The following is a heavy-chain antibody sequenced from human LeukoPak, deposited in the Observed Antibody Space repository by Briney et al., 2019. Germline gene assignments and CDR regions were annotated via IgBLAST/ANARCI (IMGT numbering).Heavy chain of an antibody. CDR1: GGSISSHY. J-gene: IGHJ6*03. D-gene: IGHD2-2*01. Sequence: SETLSLTCTVSGGSISSHYWSWIRQPPGKGLEWIGYIYYSGSTNYNPSLKSRVTISVDTSKNQFSLKLSSVTAADTAVYYCARVPVSQICSRTSCYVYYYMDVWGKGTTVTVSS. CDR2: IYYSGST. CDR3: ARVPVSQICSRTSCYVYYYMDV. V-gene: IGHV4-59*11.